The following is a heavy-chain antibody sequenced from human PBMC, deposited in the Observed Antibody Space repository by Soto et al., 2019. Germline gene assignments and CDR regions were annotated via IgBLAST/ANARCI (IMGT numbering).Heavy chain of an antibody. Sequence: TSETLSLTYTVSGGSISSGGYYWSWIRQHPGKGLEWIGYSYYSGSTYYNPSLKSRVTISVDPSKNQFSLKLSSVTAADTAVYYCARGVTLVRGVIHTPYFDYWGQGALVTVSS. CDR2: SYYSGST. D-gene: IGHD3-10*01. CDR1: GGSISSGGYY. CDR3: ARGVTLVRGVIHTPYFDY. J-gene: IGHJ4*02. V-gene: IGHV4-31*03.